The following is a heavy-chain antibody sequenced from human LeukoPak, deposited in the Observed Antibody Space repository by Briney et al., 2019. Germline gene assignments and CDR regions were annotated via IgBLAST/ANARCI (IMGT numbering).Heavy chain of an antibody. V-gene: IGHV1-46*01. CDR1: GYTFTSYY. CDR3: ARITMVREFMGPVDY. D-gene: IGHD3-10*01. J-gene: IGHJ4*02. Sequence: GASVKVSCKASGYTFTSYYMHWVRQAPGQGLEWMGIINPSGGSTSYAQKFQGRVTMTRDMSTSTAYMELSSLRSEDTAIYYCARITMVREFMGPVDYWGQGTLVTVSS. CDR2: INPSGGST.